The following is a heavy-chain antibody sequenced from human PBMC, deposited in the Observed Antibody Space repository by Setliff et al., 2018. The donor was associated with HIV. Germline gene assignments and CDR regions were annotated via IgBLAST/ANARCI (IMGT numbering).Heavy chain of an antibody. J-gene: IGHJ3*02. V-gene: IGHV4-59*12. Sequence: PSETLSLTCTVSGGSISSYYWSWIRQPPGKGLEWIGYIYYSGSTYYNPSLKSRVSISVDTAKNQFSLKLTSVTAADTAVYYCARVSQDLLGAFDIWGQGTMVTVSS. CDR3: ARVSQDLLGAFDI. D-gene: IGHD7-27*01. CDR1: GGSISSYY. CDR2: IYYSGST.